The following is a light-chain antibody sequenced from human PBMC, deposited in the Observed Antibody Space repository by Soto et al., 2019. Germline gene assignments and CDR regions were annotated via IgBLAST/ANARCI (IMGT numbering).Light chain of an antibody. V-gene: IGKV3-20*01. J-gene: IGKJ1*01. CDR1: QSVSSSY. CDR3: QQYGRT. CDR2: GAS. Sequence: EIVLPQSPGTLSLSPGETATLSCRASQSVSSSYLAWYQQKPGQAPRLLIYGASGRATGIPDRFSGSGSGTDFTLTISRLEPEDFAVYYCQQYGRTFGQGTKVDI.